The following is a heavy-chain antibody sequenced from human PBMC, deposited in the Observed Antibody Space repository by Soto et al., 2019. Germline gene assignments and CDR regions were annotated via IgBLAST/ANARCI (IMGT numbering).Heavy chain of an antibody. CDR1: GVSISTSNW. Sequence: QVQLRESGPGLVKPSGTLSLTCAVSGVSISTSNWWGWVRQSPGKGLEWIGDMLHSGATNYNPSLKSRVTISVDKSKNQFSLQLNSVTAADTAVYYCAKSVGWYAIDSWGQGTLVIVSS. J-gene: IGHJ4*02. CDR3: AKSVGWYAIDS. V-gene: IGHV4-4*02. CDR2: MLHSGAT. D-gene: IGHD6-19*01.